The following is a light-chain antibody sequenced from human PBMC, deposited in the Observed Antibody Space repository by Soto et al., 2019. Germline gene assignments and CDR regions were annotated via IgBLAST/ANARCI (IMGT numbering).Light chain of an antibody. V-gene: IGKV1-39*01. CDR3: QKSYSTPRT. Sequence: DIQMTQSPSSLSASVGDRVTITCRASQSIITYLNWYQQKPGQAPNLLIYAASTLQSGVPSRFSGSGSGTDFTITISRLQPEDFATYYCQKSYSTPRTFGQGTKVEI. CDR2: AAS. J-gene: IGKJ1*01. CDR1: QSIITY.